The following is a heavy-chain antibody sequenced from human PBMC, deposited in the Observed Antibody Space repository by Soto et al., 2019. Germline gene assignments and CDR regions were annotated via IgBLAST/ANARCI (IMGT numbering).Heavy chain of an antibody. Sequence: QVQLQQWGAGLLKPSETLSLTCAVYGGSFSGYYWSWIRQPPGKGLEWIGEINHSGSTNYNPSLKSRVPIXXAXSXXQFSLKLSSVTAADTAVYYCARGSSYCSGGSCPNYWGQGTLVTVSS. V-gene: IGHV4-34*01. J-gene: IGHJ4*02. D-gene: IGHD2-15*01. CDR2: INHSGST. CDR1: GGSFSGYY. CDR3: ARGSSYCSGGSCPNY.